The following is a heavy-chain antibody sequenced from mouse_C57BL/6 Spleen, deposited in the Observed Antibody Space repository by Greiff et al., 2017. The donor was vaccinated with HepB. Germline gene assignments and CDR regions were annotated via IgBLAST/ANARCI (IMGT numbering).Heavy chain of an antibody. CDR1: GFTFSSYA. D-gene: IGHD4-1*01. J-gene: IGHJ3*01. CDR2: ISSGGDYI. V-gene: IGHV5S21*01. Sequence: VKLVESGEGLVKPGGSLKLSCAAYGFTFSSYAMSWVRQTPEKRLEWVAYISSGGDYIYYADTVKGRFTISRDNARNTLYLQMSSLKSEDTAMYYCTRGPGDFAYWGQGTLVTVSA. CDR3: TRGPGDFAY.